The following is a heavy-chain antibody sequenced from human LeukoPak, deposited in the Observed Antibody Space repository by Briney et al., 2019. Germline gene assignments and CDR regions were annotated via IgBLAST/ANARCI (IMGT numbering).Heavy chain of an antibody. D-gene: IGHD6-13*01. Sequence: PSETLSLTCTVSGGSISSYYWSWVRQPAGKGLEWIGRIYTSGNTNYNPSLKGRVTMSVDTSKNQFSLNLSSVTAADTAVYYCARGRGSGWYYFDYWGQGTLVTVSS. CDR2: IYTSGNT. V-gene: IGHV4-4*07. CDR3: ARGRGSGWYYFDY. J-gene: IGHJ4*02. CDR1: GGSISSYY.